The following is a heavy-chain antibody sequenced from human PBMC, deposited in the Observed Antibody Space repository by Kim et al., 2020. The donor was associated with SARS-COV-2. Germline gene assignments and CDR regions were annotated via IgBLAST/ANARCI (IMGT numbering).Heavy chain of an antibody. CDR3: ARGGKDSYGYTFDY. J-gene: IGHJ4*02. Sequence: NPSLKSRVTISVDTSKNQFALKLSSVTAADTAVYYCARGGKDSYGYTFDYWGQGTLVTVSS. V-gene: IGHV4-34*01. D-gene: IGHD5-18*01.